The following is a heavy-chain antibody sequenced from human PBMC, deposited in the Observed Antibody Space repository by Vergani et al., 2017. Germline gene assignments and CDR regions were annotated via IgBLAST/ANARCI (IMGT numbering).Heavy chain of an antibody. D-gene: IGHD4-23*01. CDR3: AKTNYGGNADGMDV. J-gene: IGHJ6*02. CDR2: IRYDGNNK. V-gene: IGHV3-30*02. CDR1: GFTFSRYG. Sequence: QVQLVESGGGVVQPGGSLRLSCTASGFTFSRYGMHWVRQAPGKGLEWVAFIRYDGNNKYYVDSVKGRFTISRDNSKNTLYLQMNSLRAEDTAVYFWAKTNYGGNADGMDVWSQGTTVTVSS.